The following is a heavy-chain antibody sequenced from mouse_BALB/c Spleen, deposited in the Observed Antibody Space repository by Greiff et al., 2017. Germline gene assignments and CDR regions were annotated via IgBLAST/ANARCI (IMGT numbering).Heavy chain of an antibody. Sequence: EVMLVESGGGLVQPGGSRKLSCATSGFTFTDYYMSWVRQPPGKALEWLGFIRNKANGYTTEYSASVKGRFTISRDNSQSILYLQMNTLRAEDSATYYCARDGYYFDYWGQGTTLTVSS. J-gene: IGHJ2*01. CDR1: GFTFTDYY. CDR2: IRNKANGYTT. V-gene: IGHV7-3*02. CDR3: ARDGYYFDY.